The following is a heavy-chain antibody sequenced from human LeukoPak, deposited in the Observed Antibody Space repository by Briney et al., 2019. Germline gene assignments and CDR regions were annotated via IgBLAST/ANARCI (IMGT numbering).Heavy chain of an antibody. D-gene: IGHD1-26*01. CDR1: GGTFSSYA. Sequence: SVKVSCKASGGTFSSYAISWVRQAPGQGLEWVGGIIPIFGTANYAQKFQGRVTITADESTSTAYMELSSLRSEDTAVYYCASSKSGSYLNYFEYWGQGTLVTVSS. CDR3: ASSKSGSYLNYFEY. V-gene: IGHV1-69*13. J-gene: IGHJ4*02. CDR2: IIPIFGTA.